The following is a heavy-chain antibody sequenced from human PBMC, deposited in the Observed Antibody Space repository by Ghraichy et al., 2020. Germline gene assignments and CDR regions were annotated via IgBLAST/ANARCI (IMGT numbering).Heavy chain of an antibody. CDR3: ARSPAMVLWQGTRIDY. D-gene: IGHD5-18*01. Sequence: ETLSLTCAVYGGSFSGYYWSWIRQPPGKGLEWIGEINHSGSTNYNPSLKSRVTISVDTSKNQFSLKLSSVTAADTAVYYCARSPAMVLWQGTRIDYWGQGTLVTVSS. CDR1: GGSFSGYY. V-gene: IGHV4-34*01. CDR2: INHSGST. J-gene: IGHJ4*02.